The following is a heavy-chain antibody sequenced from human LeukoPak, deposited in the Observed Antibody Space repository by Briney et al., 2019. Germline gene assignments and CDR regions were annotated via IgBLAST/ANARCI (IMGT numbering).Heavy chain of an antibody. CDR1: GFTFSSYA. CDR3: ARDRMYYDSSGYRDY. J-gene: IGHJ4*02. CDR2: ISYDGSNK. D-gene: IGHD3-22*01. Sequence: PGRSLRLSCAASGFTFSSYAMHWVRQAPGKGLEWVAVISYDGSNKYYADSVKGRFTISRDNSKNTLYLQMNSLRAEDTAVYYCARDRMYYDSSGYRDYWGQGTLVTVSS. V-gene: IGHV3-30-3*01.